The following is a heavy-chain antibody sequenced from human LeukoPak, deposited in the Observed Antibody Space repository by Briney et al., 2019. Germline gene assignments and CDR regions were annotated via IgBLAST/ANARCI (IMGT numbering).Heavy chain of an antibody. J-gene: IGHJ4*02. CDR1: GFTVSSIY. V-gene: IGHV3-53*01. D-gene: IGHD6-19*01. Sequence: PGGSLRLSCAASGFTVSSIYMSWVRQAPGKGLEWVSVIYSGGSTFYADSVKGRFTISRDNSKNTLYLQMNSLRAEDTAVYYCARDSSSGWYHDYWGQGTLVTVSS. CDR2: IYSGGST. CDR3: ARDSSSGWYHDY.